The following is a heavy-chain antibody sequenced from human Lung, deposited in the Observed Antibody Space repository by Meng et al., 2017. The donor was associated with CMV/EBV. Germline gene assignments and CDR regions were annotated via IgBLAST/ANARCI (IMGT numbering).Heavy chain of an antibody. V-gene: IGHV4-34*01. D-gene: IGHD4/OR15-4a*01. CDR1: GGSFSGYY. CDR3: ARGHYGDSSDYFDF. J-gene: IGHJ4*02. Sequence: SETXSLTCAVYGGSFSGYYWSWIRQPPGKGLEWIGEINHSGSTNYNPSLKSRVTISVDTSKNQFSLKLSSVTAADTAVYYCARGHYGDSSDYFDFWGQGTPVTVSS. CDR2: INHSGST.